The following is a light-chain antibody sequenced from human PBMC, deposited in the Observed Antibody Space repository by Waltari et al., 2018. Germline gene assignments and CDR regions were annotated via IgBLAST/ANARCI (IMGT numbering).Light chain of an antibody. CDR3: QQYNNWPPWT. Sequence: EIVMTQSPATLSVSPGERATLSCRASQSVGSNLAWYQQKPGQAPRLLIYGASTRASGIPARFSGSGYGTEFTRTISSLQSEDFAVYYCQQYNNWPPWTFGQGTKVEIK. J-gene: IGKJ1*01. CDR1: QSVGSN. V-gene: IGKV3-15*01. CDR2: GAS.